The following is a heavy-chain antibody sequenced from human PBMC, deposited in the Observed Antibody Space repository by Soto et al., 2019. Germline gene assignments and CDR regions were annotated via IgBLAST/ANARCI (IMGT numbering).Heavy chain of an antibody. CDR2: ISAYNGNT. D-gene: IGHD2-2*01. J-gene: IGHJ3*02. CDR3: ARDLKGYCSSTSCYGAFDI. Sequence: ASVKVSCKASGYTFTSYGISWVRQAPGQGLEWMGWISAYNGNTNYAQKLQGRVTMTTDTSTSTAYMELRSLRSDDTAVYYCARDLKGYCSSTSCYGAFDIWGQGTMVTVSS. CDR1: GYTFTSYG. V-gene: IGHV1-18*01.